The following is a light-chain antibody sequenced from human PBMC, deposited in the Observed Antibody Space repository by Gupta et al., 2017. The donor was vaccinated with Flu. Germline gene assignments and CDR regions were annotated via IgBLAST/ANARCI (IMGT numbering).Light chain of an antibody. V-gene: IGKV3-11*01. CDR2: DAS. Sequence: EIVLTQSPATLSLSPGERATLSCRASQSVSSYLAWYQQKPGQAPRLLIYDASNRSTGIKARFSGSGAGTDFTLTISSLEPEDFAVYYCQQRNNSPPKYTFGQGTKLEIK. CDR1: QSVSSY. J-gene: IGKJ2*01. CDR3: QQRNNSPPKYT.